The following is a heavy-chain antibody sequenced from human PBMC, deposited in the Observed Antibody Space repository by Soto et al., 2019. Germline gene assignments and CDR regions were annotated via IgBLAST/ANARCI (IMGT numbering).Heavy chain of an antibody. CDR3: ARVVAATPGENYYYGMDV. CDR1: GYTFTSYG. J-gene: IGHJ6*02. Sequence: ASVKVSCKASGYTFTSYGISWVRQAPGQGLEWMGWISAYNGNTNYAQKLQGRVTMTTDTSTSTAYMELRSLRSDDTAVYYCARVVAATPGENYYYGMDVWGQGTTVTVSS. D-gene: IGHD2-15*01. CDR2: ISAYNGNT. V-gene: IGHV1-18*01.